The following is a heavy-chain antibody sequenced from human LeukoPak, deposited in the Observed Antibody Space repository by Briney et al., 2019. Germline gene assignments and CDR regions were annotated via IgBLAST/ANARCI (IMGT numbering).Heavy chain of an antibody. Sequence: QSGGSLRLSCAASGFTFNSYEMNWVRQTPGKGLEWVSYISSSGSTIYYADSAKGRFTISRDNAKNSLYLQVNSLRAEDTAVYYCASFIPDIIVVSPAPERRVYWGQGTLVTVSS. CDR3: ASFIPDIIVVSPAPERRVY. J-gene: IGHJ4*02. CDR1: GFTFNSYE. V-gene: IGHV3-48*03. D-gene: IGHD2-21*01. CDR2: ISSSGSTI.